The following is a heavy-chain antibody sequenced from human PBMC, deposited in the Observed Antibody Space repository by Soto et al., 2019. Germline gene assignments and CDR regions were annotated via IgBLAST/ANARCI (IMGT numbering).Heavy chain of an antibody. J-gene: IGHJ4*02. CDR2: ISYDGSNQ. CDR1: GFTFNIYV. V-gene: IGHV3-30*18. CDR3: AKDQASGQGAFDS. Sequence: PGGSLRLSCAASGFTFNIYVLPRVRQAPDKGLEWVALISYDGSNQYYADSVKGRFTISRDNAKNTLFLQMNSLRADDTAVYYCAKDQASGQGAFDSWGQGTLLTVSS.